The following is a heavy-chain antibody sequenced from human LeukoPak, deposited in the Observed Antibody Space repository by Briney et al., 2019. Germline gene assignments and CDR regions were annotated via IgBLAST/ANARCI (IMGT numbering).Heavy chain of an antibody. CDR1: GCIFSSYT. CDR3: ARDQGLPY. CDR2: ISSSSTFI. V-gene: IGHV3-21*01. J-gene: IGHJ4*02. Sequence: GGSLRLSCAASGCIFSSYTMNWVRQAPGKGLDWVSSISSSSTFIYYAASVKSRFTISRDNAKNSLYLQMNSLRAEDTALYYCARDQGLPYWGQGTLVTVSS.